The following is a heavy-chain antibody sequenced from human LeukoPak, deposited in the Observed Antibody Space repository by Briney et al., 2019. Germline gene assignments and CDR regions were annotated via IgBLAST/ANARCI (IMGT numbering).Heavy chain of an antibody. Sequence: SETLSLTCTVSGGSISSYYWSWIRQPAGKGLEWIGRIYPSGSTNYNPSLKSRVTMPVDTSKNQFSLKLSSVTAADTAVYYCARDRYYYYGSGSYYLFDYWGQGTLVTVSS. CDR2: IYPSGST. V-gene: IGHV4-4*07. D-gene: IGHD3-10*01. CDR1: GGSISSYY. CDR3: ARDRYYYYGSGSYYLFDY. J-gene: IGHJ4*02.